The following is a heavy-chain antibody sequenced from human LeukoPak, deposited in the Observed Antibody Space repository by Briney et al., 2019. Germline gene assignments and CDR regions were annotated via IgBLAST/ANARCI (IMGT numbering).Heavy chain of an antibody. V-gene: IGHV3-48*04. J-gene: IGHJ4*02. D-gene: IGHD3-10*01. CDR3: ARDTMWFGELLSDY. CDR1: GFTFSSYS. CDR2: ISSSSSTI. Sequence: GGSLRLSCAASGFTFSSYSMNWVRQAPGKGPEWVSYISSSSSTIDYADSVKGRFTISRDNAKNSLYLQMNSLRAEDTAVYYCARDTMWFGELLSDYWGQETLVTVSS.